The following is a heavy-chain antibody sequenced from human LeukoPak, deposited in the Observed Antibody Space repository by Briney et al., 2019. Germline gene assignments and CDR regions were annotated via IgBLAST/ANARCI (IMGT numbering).Heavy chain of an antibody. D-gene: IGHD3-10*01. CDR3: AREGWFGSPHNWFDP. V-gene: IGHV1-46*01. CDR1: GYTFTSYY. J-gene: IGHJ5*02. CDR2: INPSGGST. Sequence: ASVKVSCKASGYTFTSYYMHWVRQAPGQGLEWMGIINPSGGSTSYAQKFQGRVTMTRDMSTSTVYMEPSSLRSEDTAVYYCAREGWFGSPHNWFDPWGQGTLVTVSS.